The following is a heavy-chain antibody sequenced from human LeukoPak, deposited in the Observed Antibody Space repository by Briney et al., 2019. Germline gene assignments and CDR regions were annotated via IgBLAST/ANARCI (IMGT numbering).Heavy chain of an antibody. CDR3: ARDLPLSYDSSGSDY. J-gene: IGHJ4*02. CDR1: GFTLSCYA. CDR2: ISGSGGST. D-gene: IGHD3-22*01. V-gene: IGHV3-23*01. Sequence: GGPLRLSCGPSGFTLSCYAMSWVHQPAAREVAGVSAISGSGGSTYYADSVKGRFTISRDNFKNTLYLQMNSLRAEDTAVYYCARDLPLSYDSSGSDYWGQGTLVTVSS.